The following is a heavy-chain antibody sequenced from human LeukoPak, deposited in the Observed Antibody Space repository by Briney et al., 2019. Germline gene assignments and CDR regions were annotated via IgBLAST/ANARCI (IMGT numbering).Heavy chain of an antibody. D-gene: IGHD2-8*01. Sequence: SETLSLTCTVSGGSISSYYWSWLRQPAGKGLEWIGRIYTSGSTNYNPSLKSRVTMSVDTSKNQFSLKLSSVTAADTAVHYCASSPIMGTGAFDIWGQGTMVTVSS. CDR2: IYTSGST. V-gene: IGHV4-4*07. J-gene: IGHJ3*02. CDR1: GGSISSYY. CDR3: ASSPIMGTGAFDI.